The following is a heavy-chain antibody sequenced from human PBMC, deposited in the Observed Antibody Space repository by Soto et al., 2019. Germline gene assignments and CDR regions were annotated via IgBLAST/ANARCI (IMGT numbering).Heavy chain of an antibody. V-gene: IGHV3-23*01. CDR3: AKDLLSSYYYGMDA. J-gene: IGHJ6*02. CDR1: GFIFGSYA. D-gene: IGHD3-10*01. CDR2: ISGSGTDT. Sequence: GGSLRLSCAASGFIFGSYAMSWVRQAPGKGLEWVSGISGSGTDTYYADAVKGRVTISRDNAKNTLYLQMNGLRAEDTAIYYCAKDLLSSYYYGMDAWGQGTTVTVSS.